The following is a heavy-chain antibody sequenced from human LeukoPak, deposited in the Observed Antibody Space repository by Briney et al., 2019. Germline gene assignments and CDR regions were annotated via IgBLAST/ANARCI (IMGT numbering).Heavy chain of an antibody. J-gene: IGHJ6*02. Sequence: ASVKVSCKASGFTFTSSAVQWVRQARGQRLEWIGWIVVGSGNTNYAQKFQERVTITRDMSTSTAYMELSSLRSEDTAVYYCAAPSGIAARRSYGTDVWGQGTTVTVSS. D-gene: IGHD6-6*01. CDR3: AAPSGIAARRSYGTDV. CDR1: GFTFTSSA. CDR2: IVVGSGNT. V-gene: IGHV1-58*01.